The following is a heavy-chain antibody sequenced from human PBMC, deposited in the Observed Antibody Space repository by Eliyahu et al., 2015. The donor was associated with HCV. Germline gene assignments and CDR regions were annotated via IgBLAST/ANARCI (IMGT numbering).Heavy chain of an antibody. CDR3: ARVGFTFGGVIVIIDY. J-gene: IGHJ4*02. V-gene: IGHV1-18*01. Sequence: QVQLVQSGAEVKKPGAAVKVSXTASGYXXTSXGXSWVRQAPGQGLEWMGWISAYNGNTNYAQKLQGRVTMTTDTSTSTAYMELRSLRSDDTAMYYCARVGFTFGGVIVIIDYWGQGTLVTVSS. CDR2: ISAYNGNT. CDR1: GYXXTSXG. D-gene: IGHD3-16*02.